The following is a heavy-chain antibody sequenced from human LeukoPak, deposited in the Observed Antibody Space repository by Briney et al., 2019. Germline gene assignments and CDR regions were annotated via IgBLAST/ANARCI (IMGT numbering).Heavy chain of an antibody. V-gene: IGHV3-74*01. J-gene: IGHJ3*02. CDR2: INADGSNT. CDR1: GFIFRNHW. D-gene: IGHD3-10*01. Sequence: GGFLRLSCAASGFIFRNHWMHWVRQAPGKGLMWVSRINADGSNTRYADSVKGRFTISRDNAKNTLYLQMNSLRAEDTAVYYCTREVLNAFDSWGQGTLVTVSS. CDR3: TREVLNAFDS.